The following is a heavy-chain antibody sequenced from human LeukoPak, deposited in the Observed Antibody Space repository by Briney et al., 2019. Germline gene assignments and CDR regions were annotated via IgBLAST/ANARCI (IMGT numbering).Heavy chain of an antibody. CDR3: ARVGGPSSSWYRDYYYMDV. V-gene: IGHV4-34*01. J-gene: IGHJ6*03. CDR1: SGSFSGYY. Sequence: PSETRSFTWALYSGSFSGYYWSWIRKPPGKGLEWIGEINQNGNTNYNPSLKNRVTISVDTSKNQFSLKLSSVTAADTAVYYCARVGGPSSSWYRDYYYMDVWGKGTTVTVSS. D-gene: IGHD6-13*01. CDR2: INQNGNT.